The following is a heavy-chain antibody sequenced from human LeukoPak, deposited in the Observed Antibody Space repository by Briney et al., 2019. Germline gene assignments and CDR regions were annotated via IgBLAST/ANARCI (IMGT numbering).Heavy chain of an antibody. D-gene: IGHD3-10*01. CDR1: GFTFSSYA. CDR2: ISGSGGST. Sequence: PGGSLRLSCAASGFTFSSYAMSWVRQAPGKGLEWVSAISGSGGSTYYADSVKGRFTISRDNAKNSLYLQMNSLRAEDTAVYYCARSDYYGSGTPDYWGQGTLVTVSS. J-gene: IGHJ4*02. CDR3: ARSDYYGSGTPDY. V-gene: IGHV3-23*01.